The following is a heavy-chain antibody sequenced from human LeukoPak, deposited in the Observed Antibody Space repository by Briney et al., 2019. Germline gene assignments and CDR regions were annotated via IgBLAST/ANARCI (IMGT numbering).Heavy chain of an antibody. D-gene: IGHD6-19*01. CDR3: ASGSGYYYYGMDV. Sequence: PGGSLRLSCAASGFTVSSNYMSWVRQAPGKGLEWVSVIYSGGSTYYADSVKGRFTISRDNSKNTLYLQMNSLRAEDTAVYYCASGSGYYYYGMDVWGQGTTVTVSS. CDR2: IYSGGST. CDR1: GFTVSSNY. V-gene: IGHV3-66*01. J-gene: IGHJ6*02.